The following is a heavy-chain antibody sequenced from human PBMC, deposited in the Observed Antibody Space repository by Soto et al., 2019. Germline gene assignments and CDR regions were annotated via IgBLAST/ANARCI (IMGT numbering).Heavy chain of an antibody. J-gene: IGHJ5*02. CDR3: ASLHLSFDP. V-gene: IGHV4-30-4*01. CDR1: GASISSGDSF. Sequence: QVQLQESGPGLVKPSQTLSLTCTVSGASISSGDSFWSWIRQPPGKGLEWIAYIYSSGSTYYNPSLTRRVAISIDTSKNQFSLNLSSLTAADTAVYYCASLHLSFDPWGQGTLVTVSS. CDR2: IYSSGST.